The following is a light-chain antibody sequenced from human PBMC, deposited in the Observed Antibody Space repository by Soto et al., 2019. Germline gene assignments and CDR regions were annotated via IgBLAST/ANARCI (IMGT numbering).Light chain of an antibody. J-gene: IGKJ4*01. V-gene: IGKV3-11*01. CDR1: QSVSSD. CDR3: QQRNSWPIT. Sequence: EIVMTHSPATLSVSPGEGATLSVRASQSVSSDLAWYHQKRGQAPRLLIHDTSTRATGIPARFSGSGSGTDFTLTISSLEPEDFAVYYCQQRNSWPITFGGGTKVDIK. CDR2: DTS.